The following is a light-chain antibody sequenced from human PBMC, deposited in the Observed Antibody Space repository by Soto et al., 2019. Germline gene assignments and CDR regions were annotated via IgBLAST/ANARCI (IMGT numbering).Light chain of an antibody. CDR2: AAS. CDR3: QQSYSTLSIT. Sequence: DIQMTQSPSSLSASVGDRITITCRARENIARHLNWDQQKPGKAPNLLIYAASNLQNGVPLRFRGGGSGTDFTLTISNLQPEDFATYSCQQSYSTLSITFGQGTRLEIK. J-gene: IGKJ5*01. V-gene: IGKV1-39*01. CDR1: ENIARH.